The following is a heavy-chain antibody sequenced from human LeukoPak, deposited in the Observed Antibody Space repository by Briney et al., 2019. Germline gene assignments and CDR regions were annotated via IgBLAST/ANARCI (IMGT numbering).Heavy chain of an antibody. D-gene: IGHD2-2*01. Sequence: GGSLRLSCAASGFTFSSYAMSGVRQAPGKGLEGVSAISGSGGSTYYADSVKGRFTISRDNSKNTLYLQMNSLRAEDTAVYYCAKSIVVVPAATDYWGQGTLVTVSS. V-gene: IGHV3-23*01. CDR3: AKSIVVVPAATDY. J-gene: IGHJ4*02. CDR2: ISGSGGST. CDR1: GFTFSSYA.